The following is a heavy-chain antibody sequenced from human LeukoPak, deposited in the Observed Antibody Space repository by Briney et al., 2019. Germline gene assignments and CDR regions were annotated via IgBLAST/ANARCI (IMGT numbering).Heavy chain of an antibody. Sequence: ASVKVSCKASGGTFSSYAISWVRQAPGQGLEWMGGIIPIFGTANYAQKFQGRVTITADESTSTAYMEPSSLRSEDTAVYYCARHRGKTNHFDYWGQGTLVTVSS. J-gene: IGHJ4*02. D-gene: IGHD1-14*01. CDR1: GGTFSSYA. CDR2: IIPIFGTA. CDR3: ARHRGKTNHFDY. V-gene: IGHV1-69*13.